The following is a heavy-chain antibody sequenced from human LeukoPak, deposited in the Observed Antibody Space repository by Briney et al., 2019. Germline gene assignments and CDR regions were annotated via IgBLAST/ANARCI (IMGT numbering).Heavy chain of an antibody. Sequence: GGSLRLSCTASGFSFNTYAMNWVRQAPGKGLEWVSSISSSSSYIYYADSVKGRFTISRDNAKNSLYLQMNSLRAEDTAVYYCARDRLGAARGHWGQGTLVTVSS. CDR2: ISSSSSYI. CDR3: ARDRLGAARGH. V-gene: IGHV3-21*01. D-gene: IGHD1-26*01. CDR1: GFSFNTYA. J-gene: IGHJ1*01.